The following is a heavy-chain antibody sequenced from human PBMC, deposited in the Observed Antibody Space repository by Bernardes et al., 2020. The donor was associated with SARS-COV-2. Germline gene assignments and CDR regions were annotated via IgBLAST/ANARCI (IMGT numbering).Heavy chain of an antibody. CDR2: ISSTSTYT. Sequence: GGSLRLSCAASGFTFCDYYMSWTRQAPGKGLEWVSYISSTSTYTNYAYSVKGRFTISRDDAKNSLYLQMNSLRAEDKDVYYCARDPGGYYTADYLGQGTLGNV. CDR3: ARDPGGYYTADY. D-gene: IGHD3-3*01. J-gene: IGHJ4*02. V-gene: IGHV3-11*06. CDR1: GFTFCDYY.